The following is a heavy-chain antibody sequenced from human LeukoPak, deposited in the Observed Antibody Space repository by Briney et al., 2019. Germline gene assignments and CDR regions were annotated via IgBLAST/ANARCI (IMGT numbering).Heavy chain of an antibody. Sequence: GGSLRLSCAASGFTFSSYGMHWVRQAPGKGLEWVAVISYDGSNKYYADSVKGRFTISRDNSKNTLYLQMNSLRAENTAVYYCAKDDTAMVRGKVGSFDYWGQGTLVTVSS. CDR3: AKDDTAMVRGKVGSFDY. V-gene: IGHV3-30*18. D-gene: IGHD5-18*01. CDR1: GFTFSSYG. J-gene: IGHJ4*02. CDR2: ISYDGSNK.